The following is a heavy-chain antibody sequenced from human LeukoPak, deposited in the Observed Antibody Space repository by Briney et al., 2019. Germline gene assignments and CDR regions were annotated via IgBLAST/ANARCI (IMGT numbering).Heavy chain of an antibody. V-gene: IGHV3-20*01. CDR3: ARDGRYCSSTSCYIDDYYYYGMDV. CDR1: GFTFDYYG. CDR2: INWNGGST. D-gene: IGHD2-2*01. J-gene: IGHJ6*02. Sequence: GSLRLSCAASGFTFDYYGMSWVRQAPGKGVEWVSGINWNGGSTGYADSVKGRFTISRDNAKNSLYLQMNSLRAEDTALYHCARDGRYCSSTSCYIDDYYYYGMDVWGQGTTVTVSS.